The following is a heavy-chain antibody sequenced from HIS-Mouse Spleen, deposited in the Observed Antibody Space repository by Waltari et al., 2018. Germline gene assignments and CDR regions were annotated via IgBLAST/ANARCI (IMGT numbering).Heavy chain of an antibody. J-gene: IGHJ2*01. D-gene: IGHD2-21*01. Sequence: QVQLVESGGGVVQPGRSLRLSCAASGFTFSSYAMHWVRQAPGKGLGWVAVISYDGSNKDYADSVKGRFTISRDNSKNTLYLQMNSLRAEDTAVYYCARDTVPHTLYFDLWGRGTLVTVSS. V-gene: IGHV3-30*04. CDR2: ISYDGSNK. CDR3: ARDTVPHTLYFDL. CDR1: GFTFSSYA.